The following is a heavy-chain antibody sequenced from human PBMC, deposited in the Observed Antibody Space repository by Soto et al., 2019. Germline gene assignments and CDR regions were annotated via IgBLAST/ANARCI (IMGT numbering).Heavy chain of an antibody. V-gene: IGHV3-21*01. D-gene: IGHD6-19*01. CDR1: GFTFSSYS. CDR3: ARDPGIAVAGTHGNY. Sequence: EVQLVESGGGLVKPGGSLRLSCAASGFTFSSYSMNWVRQAPGKGLEWVSSISSSSSYIYYADSVKGRFTISRDNAKNSLDLQMKSLRAEDTAVYYCARDPGIAVAGTHGNYWGQGTLVTVSS. J-gene: IGHJ4*02. CDR2: ISSSSSYI.